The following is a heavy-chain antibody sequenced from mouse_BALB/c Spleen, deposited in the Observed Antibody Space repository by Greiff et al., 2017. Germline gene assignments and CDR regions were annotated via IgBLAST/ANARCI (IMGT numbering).Heavy chain of an antibody. CDR3: ARSFYYGYTDY. CDR2: ISSGSSTI. Sequence: EVKLVESGGGLVQPGGSRKLSCAASGFTFSSFGMHWVRQAPEKGLEWVAYISSGSSTIYYADTVKGRFTISRDNPKNTLFLQMTSLRSEDTAMYYCARSFYYGYTDYWGQGTTLTVSS. D-gene: IGHD1-2*01. J-gene: IGHJ2*01. V-gene: IGHV5-17*02. CDR1: GFTFSSFG.